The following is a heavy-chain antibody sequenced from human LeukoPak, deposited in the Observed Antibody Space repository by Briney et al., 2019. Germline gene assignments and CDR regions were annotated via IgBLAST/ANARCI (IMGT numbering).Heavy chain of an antibody. D-gene: IGHD2-2*01. CDR1: GFTFSSYA. V-gene: IGHV3-23*01. J-gene: IGHJ4*02. CDR2: ISGSGGST. Sequence: PGGSLRLSCAASGFTFSSYAMSWVRQAPGMGLEWVSAISGSGGSTYYADSVKGRFTISRDNSKNTLYLQMNSLRAEDTAVYYCAKEETTNCSSTSCYFAYWGQGTLVTVSS. CDR3: AKEETTNCSSTSCYFAY.